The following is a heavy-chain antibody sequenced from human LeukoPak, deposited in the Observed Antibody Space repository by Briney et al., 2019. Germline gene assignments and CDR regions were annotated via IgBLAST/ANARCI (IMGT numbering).Heavy chain of an antibody. D-gene: IGHD6-13*01. V-gene: IGHV5-51*01. Sequence: AGESLKISCKGSGYSFTSCWIGWVRQMPGKGLEWMGIIYPGDSDTRYSPSFQGQVTISADKSISTAYLQWSSLKASDTAMYYCARLGCDSSSCHYYFDYWGQGTLVTVSS. CDR3: ARLGCDSSSCHYYFDY. J-gene: IGHJ4*02. CDR1: GYSFTSCW. CDR2: IYPGDSDT.